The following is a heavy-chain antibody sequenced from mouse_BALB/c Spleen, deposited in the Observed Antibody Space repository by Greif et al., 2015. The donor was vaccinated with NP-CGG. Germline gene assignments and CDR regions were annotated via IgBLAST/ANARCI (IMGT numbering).Heavy chain of an antibody. Sequence: VMLVESGAELAKPGASVKMSCKASGYTFTSYWMHWVKQRPGQGLEWIGYINPSTGYTEYNQKFKDKATLTADKSSSTTYMQRSSLTSEHSAVYYCARKDGYYAMDNCGQGTSFTVSS. D-gene: IGHD2-3*01. V-gene: IGHV1-7*01. CDR1: GYTFTSYW. CDR3: ARKDGYYAMDN. CDR2: INPSTGYT. J-gene: IGHJ4*01.